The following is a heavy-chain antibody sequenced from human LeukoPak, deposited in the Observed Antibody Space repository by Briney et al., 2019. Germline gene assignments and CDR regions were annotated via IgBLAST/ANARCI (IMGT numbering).Heavy chain of an antibody. V-gene: IGHV3-9*01. CDR1: GFTFDDYA. Sequence: PGRSLRLSCAASGFTFDDYAMHWVRQAPGKGLEWVSGISWNSGSIGYADSVKGRFTISRDNAKNSLYLQMNSLRAEDTALYYCVAFGIWGQGTMVTVSS. CDR2: ISWNSGSI. J-gene: IGHJ3*02. CDR3: VAFGI.